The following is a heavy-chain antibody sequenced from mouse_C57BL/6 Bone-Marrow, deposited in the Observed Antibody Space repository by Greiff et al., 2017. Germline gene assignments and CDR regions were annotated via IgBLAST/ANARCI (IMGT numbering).Heavy chain of an antibody. V-gene: IGHV5-12*01. Sequence: EVKLMESGGGLVQPGGSLKLSCAASGFTFSDYYMYWVRQTPEKRLEWVAYISNGGGSTYYPDTVKGRFTISRDNAKNTLYLQMSRLKSEDTAMYYCARYYYGSSYGYFDYWGQGTTLTVSS. CDR1: GFTFSDYY. CDR3: ARYYYGSSYGYFDY. J-gene: IGHJ2*01. D-gene: IGHD1-1*01. CDR2: ISNGGGST.